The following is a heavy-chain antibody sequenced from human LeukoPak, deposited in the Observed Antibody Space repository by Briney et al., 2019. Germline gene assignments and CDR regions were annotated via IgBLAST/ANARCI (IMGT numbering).Heavy chain of an antibody. CDR3: ARSFSGTGHFDY. J-gene: IGHJ4*02. CDR1: GFTFSGFA. D-gene: IGHD3-10*01. V-gene: IGHV3-30-3*01. CDR2: ISFDGHNK. Sequence: PGGSLRLSCAASGFTFSGFAMHWVRQAPGKGLEWVAVISFDGHNKYYADSVTGRFTISRDNSKNTLYLQMTSLSAEDTAVHYCARSFSGTGHFDYRGQGTLVTVSS.